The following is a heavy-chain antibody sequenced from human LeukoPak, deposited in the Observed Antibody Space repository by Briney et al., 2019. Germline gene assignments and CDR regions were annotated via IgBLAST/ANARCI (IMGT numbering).Heavy chain of an antibody. J-gene: IGHJ3*02. D-gene: IGHD2-2*01. CDR1: GYTFTSYG. V-gene: IGHV1-18*01. CDR2: ISAYNGNT. CDR3: ARGSEYCSSTGCYPAVTPPSVFVAFDI. Sequence: ASVKVSCKASGYTFTSYGISWVRQAPGQGLEWMGWISAYNGNTNYAQKLQGRVTMTTDTSTSTAYMELRSLRSDDTAVYYCARGSEYCSSTGCYPAVTPPSVFVAFDIGGQGTMVPVSP.